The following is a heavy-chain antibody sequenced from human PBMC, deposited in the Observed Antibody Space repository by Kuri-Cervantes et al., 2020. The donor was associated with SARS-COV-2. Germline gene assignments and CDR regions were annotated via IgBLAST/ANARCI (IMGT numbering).Heavy chain of an antibody. Sequence: GGSLRLSCAASGFTFSSYWMSWVRQAPGKGLEWVANIKQDGSEKYYVDSVKGRFTISRDNAKNSLYLQMNSLRAEDTAVYYCAREWTDPIEMTTPTHFDYWGQGTLVTVSS. J-gene: IGHJ4*02. CDR2: IKQDGSEK. CDR3: AREWTDPIEMTTPTHFDY. D-gene: IGHD5-24*01. CDR1: GFTFSSYW. V-gene: IGHV3-7*01.